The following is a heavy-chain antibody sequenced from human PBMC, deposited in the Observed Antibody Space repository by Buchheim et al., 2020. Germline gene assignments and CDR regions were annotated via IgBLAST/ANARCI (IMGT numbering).Heavy chain of an antibody. V-gene: IGHV3-23*01. CDR2: ISGSGGST. D-gene: IGHD5-18*01. CDR3: AKDQHSYGYKSSFPKGYYFDY. J-gene: IGHJ4*02. CDR1: GFTFSSYA. Sequence: EVQLLESGGGLVQPGGSLRLSCAASGFTFSSYAMSWVRQAPGKGLEWVSAISGSGGSTYYADSVKGRFTISRDNSKNTLYLQMNSLRAEDTAVYYCAKDQHSYGYKSSFPKGYYFDYWGQGTL.